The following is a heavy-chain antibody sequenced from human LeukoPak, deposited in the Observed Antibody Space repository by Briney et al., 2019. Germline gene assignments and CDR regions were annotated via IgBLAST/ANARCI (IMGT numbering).Heavy chain of an antibody. Sequence: SETLSLTCTVSGGSISSYYWSWIRQPPGKERGGMGYFYYSGSTNYNPSLKSRVTISVDTSKNQFSLKLSSVTAADTAVYYCATRPPCGGDCYSGDWFDPWGQGTLVTVSS. CDR2: FYYSGST. D-gene: IGHD2-21*02. CDR1: GGSISSYY. CDR3: ATRPPCGGDCYSGDWFDP. J-gene: IGHJ5*02. V-gene: IGHV4-59*12.